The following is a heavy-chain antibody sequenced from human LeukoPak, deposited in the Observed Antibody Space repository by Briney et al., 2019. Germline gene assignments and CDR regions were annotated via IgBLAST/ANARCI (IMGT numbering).Heavy chain of an antibody. D-gene: IGHD3-22*01. CDR1: GFTFSSYG. Sequence: GGSLRLSCAASGFTFSSYGMHWVRQAPGKGLEWVSSISSSSSYIYYADSVKGRFTISRDNAKNSLYLQMNSLRAEDTAVYYCARESDYYDSTDPSVYWGQGTLVTVSS. V-gene: IGHV3-21*01. CDR3: ARESDYYDSTDPSVY. CDR2: ISSSSSYI. J-gene: IGHJ4*02.